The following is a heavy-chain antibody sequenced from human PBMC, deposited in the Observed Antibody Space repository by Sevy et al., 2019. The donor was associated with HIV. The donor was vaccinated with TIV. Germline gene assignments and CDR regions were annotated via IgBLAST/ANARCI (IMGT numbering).Heavy chain of an antibody. CDR3: AKDAYYYGSGGYAEYFQH. V-gene: IGHV3-23*01. CDR2: ISGSGGST. CDR1: GFTFSSYA. Sequence: GGSLRLSCAASGFTFSSYAMSWVRQAPGKGLEWVSAISGSGGSTYYADSVKGRFTISRDNSKNTLYLQMNSLRAEDTAVYYCAKDAYYYGSGGYAEYFQHWRQGTRVTVSS. J-gene: IGHJ1*01. D-gene: IGHD3-10*01.